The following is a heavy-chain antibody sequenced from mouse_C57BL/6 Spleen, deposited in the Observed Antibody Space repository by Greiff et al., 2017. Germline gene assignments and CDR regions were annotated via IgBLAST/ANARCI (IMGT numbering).Heavy chain of an antibody. CDR3: ARSGGQLRLYYFDY. Sequence: QVQLQQSGPELVKPGASVKISCKASGYAFSSSWMNWVKQRPGKGLEWIGRIYPGDGDTNYNGKFKGKATLTADKSSSTAYMQLSSLTSEDSAVYFCARSGGQLRLYYFDYWSQGTTLTVSS. V-gene: IGHV1-82*01. D-gene: IGHD3-2*02. J-gene: IGHJ2*01. CDR1: GYAFSSSW. CDR2: IYPGDGDT.